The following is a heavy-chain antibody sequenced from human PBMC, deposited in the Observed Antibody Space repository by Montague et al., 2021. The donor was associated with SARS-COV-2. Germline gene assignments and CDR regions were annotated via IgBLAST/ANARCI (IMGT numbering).Heavy chain of an antibody. Sequence: SETLSLTCTVSGGSVSSGSYYWSWIRQPPGKGLEWIGYIYYSGSTNYNPSLKSRVPISVDTSKNQFSLKLSSVTAADTAVYYCARDPWHITIFGVVTRYGMDVWGQGTTVTVSS. CDR3: ARDPWHITIFGVVTRYGMDV. CDR1: GGSVSSGSYY. CDR2: IYYSGST. J-gene: IGHJ6*02. V-gene: IGHV4-61*01. D-gene: IGHD3-3*01.